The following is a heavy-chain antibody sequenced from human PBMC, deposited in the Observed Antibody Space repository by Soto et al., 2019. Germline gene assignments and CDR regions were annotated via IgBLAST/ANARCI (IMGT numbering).Heavy chain of an antibody. CDR3: TTAGWGVRALGIDY. CDR2: VSANNLNT. V-gene: IGHV1-18*04. D-gene: IGHD3-10*01. J-gene: IGHJ4*02. Sequence: VKVSCKASGYTFTSYYMHWVRQAPGQGLEWMGWVSANNLNTHYAQKFQGRVTMTTDTSTSTAYMELRSLRPDDTAVYYCTTAGWGVRALGIDYWGQGTPVTVSS. CDR1: GYTFTSYY.